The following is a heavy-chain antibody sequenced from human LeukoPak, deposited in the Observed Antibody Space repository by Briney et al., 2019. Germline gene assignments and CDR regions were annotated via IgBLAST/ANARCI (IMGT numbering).Heavy chain of an antibody. CDR3: TRLKYYYYYMDV. V-gene: IGHV3-73*01. CDR1: TFTFSGSA. Sequence: GGSLRLSCAASTFTFSGSAIHWVRQASGKGLEWVGRIRSKANSYATAYAASVKGRFTISRDDSKNTAYLQMDSLKTEDTAVYYCTRLKYYYYYMDVWGKGTTVTVSS. J-gene: IGHJ6*03. CDR2: IRSKANSYAT.